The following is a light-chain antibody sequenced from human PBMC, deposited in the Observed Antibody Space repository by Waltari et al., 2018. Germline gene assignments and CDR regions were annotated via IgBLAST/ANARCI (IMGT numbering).Light chain of an antibody. CDR3: NSRDSSGNHNV. J-gene: IGLJ6*01. CDR2: GKN. V-gene: IGLV3-19*01. CDR1: SLRSYY. Sequence: SSELTQDPAVSVALGQTVRITCQGDSLRSYYASWYQPKPGQAPVLVFYGKNNRPSGIPDRFSGSSSGNTASLTITGAQAEDEADYYCNSRDSSGNHNVFGSGTKVTVL.